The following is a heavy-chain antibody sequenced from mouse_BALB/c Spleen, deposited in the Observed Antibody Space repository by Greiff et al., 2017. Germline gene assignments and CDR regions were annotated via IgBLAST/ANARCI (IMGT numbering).Heavy chain of an antibody. CDR2: IDPENGNT. CDR1: GFNIKDYY. Sequence: VQLQQPGAELVKPGASVKLSCKASGFNIKDYYMHWVKQRPEQGLEWIGWIDPENGNTIYDPKFQGKASITADTSSNTAYLQLSSLTSEDTAVYYCAGGSLYAMDYWGQGTSVTVSS. V-gene: IGHV14-1*02. CDR3: AGGSLYAMDY. D-gene: IGHD1-1*02. J-gene: IGHJ4*01.